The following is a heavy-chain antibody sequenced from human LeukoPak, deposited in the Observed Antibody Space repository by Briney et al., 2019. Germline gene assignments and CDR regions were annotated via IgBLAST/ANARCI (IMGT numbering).Heavy chain of an antibody. CDR3: ARVRGYYDAFDI. V-gene: IGHV3-23*01. CDR2: ISGCGGST. D-gene: IGHD2-15*01. Sequence: GGSLSLSCAASGFTFSSYGMSGVGQAPWRGVEGVSAISGCGGSTYYADTVNGRFTISRDNSKNTQYLQMTSLQADDPAVYYSARVRGYYDAFDIWGQGTMVTVSS. CDR1: GFTFSSYG. J-gene: IGHJ3*02.